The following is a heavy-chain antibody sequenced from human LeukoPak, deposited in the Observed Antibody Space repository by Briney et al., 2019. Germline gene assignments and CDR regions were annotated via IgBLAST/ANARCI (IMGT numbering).Heavy chain of an antibody. CDR1: GYTFKNYD. CDR2: MNPNSGIT. Sequence: ASVKVSCKASGYTFKNYDINWVRQATGQGLEWMGWMNPNSGITGFAQKFQDRVSMTRDTSINTAYMELTGLRSGDTAVYYCARATPGGLHGYSFDYWGQGTVVTVYS. CDR3: ARATPGGLHGYSFDY. D-gene: IGHD5-24*01. J-gene: IGHJ4*02. V-gene: IGHV1-8*02.